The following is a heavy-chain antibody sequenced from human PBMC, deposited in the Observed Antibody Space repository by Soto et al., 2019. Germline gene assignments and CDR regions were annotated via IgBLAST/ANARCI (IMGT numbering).Heavy chain of an antibody. J-gene: IGHJ4*02. Sequence: AVKVSCKASGGSISTYRLNWARQARGQGLEWLGGIVPIYRTADYAQKFQGRVTITADESTRTVYMELSSLKSQDTALYYCARDSGAKLSSSWGQGTLVTVSS. CDR3: ARDSGAKLSSS. CDR2: IVPIYRTA. V-gene: IGHV1-69*13. D-gene: IGHD6-13*01. CDR1: GGSISTYR.